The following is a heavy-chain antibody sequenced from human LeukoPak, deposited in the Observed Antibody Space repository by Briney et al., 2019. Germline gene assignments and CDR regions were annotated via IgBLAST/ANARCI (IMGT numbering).Heavy chain of an antibody. J-gene: IGHJ6*02. V-gene: IGHV3-30*04. D-gene: IGHD6-19*01. CDR3: ARSLVAGRDYYYYGMDV. CDR1: GFTFSSYA. CDR2: ISYDGSNK. Sequence: PGGTLSLSCAASGFTFSSYAMHWVRQAPGKGLEWVAVISYDGSNKYYADSVKGRFTISRDNSKNTLYLQMNSLRAEDTAVYYCARSLVAGRDYYYYGMDVWGQGTTVSVSS.